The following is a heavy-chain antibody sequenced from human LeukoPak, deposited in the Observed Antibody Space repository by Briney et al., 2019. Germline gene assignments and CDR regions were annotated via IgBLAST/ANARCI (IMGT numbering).Heavy chain of an antibody. CDR3: AREWEVAAADPNWFDP. CDR2: IYTSGST. D-gene: IGHD6-13*01. CDR1: GGSISSGSYY. Sequence: PSETLSLTCTVSGGSISSGSYYWNWIRQPAGKGLEWIGRIYTSGSTNYNPSLKSRVTISVDTSKNQFSLKLSSVTAADTAVYYCAREWEVAAADPNWFDPWGQGTLVTVSS. V-gene: IGHV4-61*02. J-gene: IGHJ5*02.